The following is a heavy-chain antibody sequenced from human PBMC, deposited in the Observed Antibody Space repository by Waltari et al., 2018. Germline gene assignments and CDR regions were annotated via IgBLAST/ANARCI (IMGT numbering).Heavy chain of an antibody. J-gene: IGHJ6*03. D-gene: IGHD3-3*01. Sequence: QVQLVESGGDVVQPGGSLRLSCVASGFRFSDDAMHWVRQAPGEGLEWVAVVSYDGRGEWSAASMKGRFTISRDNYKNTVYLQMDSLRREDTAVYYCVKGRGGAYDRYYLDVWGIGTSVTVSS. CDR2: VSYDGRGE. CDR1: GFRFSDDA. CDR3: VKGRGGAYDRYYLDV. V-gene: IGHV3-30*18.